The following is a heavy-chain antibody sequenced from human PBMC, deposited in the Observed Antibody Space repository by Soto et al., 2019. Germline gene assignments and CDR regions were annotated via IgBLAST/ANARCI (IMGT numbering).Heavy chain of an antibody. Sequence: QVQLVESGGGVVQPGRSLRLSCAASGFTFSSYGMHWVRQAPGKGLEWVAVISYDGSNKYYADSVKGRFTISRDNSKNTLYLQMNSLSAEDTAVYYCAKDRYYYYYMDVWGKGTTVTVSS. CDR3: AKDRYYYYYMDV. CDR2: ISYDGSNK. CDR1: GFTFSSYG. J-gene: IGHJ6*03. V-gene: IGHV3-30*18.